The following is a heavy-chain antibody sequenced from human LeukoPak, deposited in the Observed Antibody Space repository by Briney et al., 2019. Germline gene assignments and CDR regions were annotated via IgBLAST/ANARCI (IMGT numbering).Heavy chain of an antibody. CDR2: IIPIFGTA. V-gene: IGHV1-69*01. CDR3: ARGRYDSSSYQYYFDY. Sequence: SVKVSCKASGGTFSSYAISWVRQAPGQGLEWMGGIIPIFGTANYAQKFQGRVTITADESTSTAYMELSNLRSEDTAVYYCARGRYDSSSYQYYFDYWGQGTLVTVSS. D-gene: IGHD6-13*01. CDR1: GGTFSSYA. J-gene: IGHJ4*02.